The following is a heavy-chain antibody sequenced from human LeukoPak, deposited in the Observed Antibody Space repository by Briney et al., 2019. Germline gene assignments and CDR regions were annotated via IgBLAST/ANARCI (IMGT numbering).Heavy chain of an antibody. CDR2: IFYSGST. D-gene: IGHD3-10*01. J-gene: IGHJ4*02. CDR3: ARGRLWFGELLDY. V-gene: IGHV4-61*05. Sequence: SETLSLTCTVSGGSISSSSYYWGWIRQPPGKGLEYIGYIFYSGSTNYNPSLKSRVTISVDTSKNQFSLKLSSVTAADTAVYYCARGRLWFGELLDYWGQGTLVTVSS. CDR1: GGSISSSSYY.